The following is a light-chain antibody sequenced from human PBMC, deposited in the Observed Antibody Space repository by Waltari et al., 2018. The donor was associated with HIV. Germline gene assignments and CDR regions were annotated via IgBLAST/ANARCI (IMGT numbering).Light chain of an antibody. V-gene: IGKV4-1*01. CDR3: QQYYTTPYT. Sequence: DIVMTPSPDSLAVSLCVRATIMSKSSQSLYSSSNKNSLAWYQQKPGHPPVLLIYWASTRNSGVPDRFSGSGSGTDFTLTISSLQAEDVAVYYCQQYYTTPYTFGQGTKLGIK. J-gene: IGKJ2*01. CDR1: QSLYSSSNKNS. CDR2: WAS.